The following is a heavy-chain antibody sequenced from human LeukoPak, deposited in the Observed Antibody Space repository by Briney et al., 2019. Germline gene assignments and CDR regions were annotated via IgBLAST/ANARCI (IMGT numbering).Heavy chain of an antibody. J-gene: IGHJ4*02. D-gene: IGHD2-15*01. CDR2: IIPILGIA. CDR3: ARDPIDPDGYCSGGSCTYYFDY. CDR1: GGTFSSYA. V-gene: IGHV1-69*04. Sequence: SVNVSCKASGGTFSSYAISWVRQAPGQGLEWMGRIIPILGIANYAQKFQGRVTITADKSTSTAYMELSSLRSEDTAVYYCARDPIDPDGYCSGGSCTYYFDYWGQGTLVTVSS.